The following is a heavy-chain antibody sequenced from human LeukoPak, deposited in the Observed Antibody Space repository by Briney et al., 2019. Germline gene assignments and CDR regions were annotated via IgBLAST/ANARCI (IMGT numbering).Heavy chain of an antibody. CDR3: ARVKIAVAGTFDY. V-gene: IGHV4-38-2*02. CDR2: IYHSGST. D-gene: IGHD6-19*01. CDR1: GYSISSGYY. Sequence: SETLSLTCTVSGYSISSGYYWGWIRQPPGKGLEWIGSIYHSGSTYYNPSLKSRVTISVDTSKNQFSLKLSSVTAADTAVYYCARVKIAVAGTFDYWGQGTLVTVSS. J-gene: IGHJ4*02.